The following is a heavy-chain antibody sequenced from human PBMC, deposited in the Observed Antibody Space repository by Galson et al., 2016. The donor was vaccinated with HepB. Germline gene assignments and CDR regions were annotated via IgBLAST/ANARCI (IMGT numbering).Heavy chain of an antibody. J-gene: IGHJ3*02. Sequence: SLRLSCAASGFTFVNYAMTWVRQPPGEGLEWVSTIDDNGHAGTTHYADSVRGRFTISRDDSNNQLYLQMDSLGAEDTALYFCAKYLAPGLHAFDIWGQGTTVTVSS. D-gene: IGHD2-21*02. CDR2: IDDNGHAGTT. V-gene: IGHV3-23*01. CDR3: AKYLAPGLHAFDI. CDR1: GFTFVNYA.